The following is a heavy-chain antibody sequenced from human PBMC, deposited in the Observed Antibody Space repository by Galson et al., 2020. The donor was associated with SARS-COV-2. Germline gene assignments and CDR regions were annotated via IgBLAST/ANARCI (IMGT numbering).Heavy chain of an antibody. Sequence: GESLKISCAASGFTFSSYAMHWVRQAPGKGLEWVAVISYDGSNKYYADSVKGRFTISRDNSKNTLYLQMNSLRAEDTAVYYCARLWFGELVYFDYWGQGTLVTVSS. V-gene: IGHV3-30*04. CDR1: GFTFSSYA. J-gene: IGHJ4*02. CDR3: ARLWFGELVYFDY. D-gene: IGHD3-10*01. CDR2: ISYDGSNK.